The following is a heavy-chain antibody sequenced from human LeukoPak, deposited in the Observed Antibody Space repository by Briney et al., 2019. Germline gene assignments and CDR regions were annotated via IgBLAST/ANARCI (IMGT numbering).Heavy chain of an antibody. CDR2: TRNKATGYTT. Sequence: GGSLRLSCAASAFTFSDHYMDWVRQAPGKGLEWVGRTRNKATGYTTEYAASVKGRFTISRDDSKNSLSLQMSSLKTEDTAVYYCVRSTYSSGWYPDFWGQGTLVTVSS. D-gene: IGHD6-13*01. CDR1: AFTFSDHY. J-gene: IGHJ4*02. V-gene: IGHV3-72*01. CDR3: VRSTYSSGWYPDF.